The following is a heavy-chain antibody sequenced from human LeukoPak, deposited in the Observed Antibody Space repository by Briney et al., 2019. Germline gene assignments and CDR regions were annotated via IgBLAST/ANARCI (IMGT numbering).Heavy chain of an antibody. J-gene: IGHJ4*02. CDR3: AKDPSGARGY. CDR2: ISSGGSTI. V-gene: IGHV3-48*04. Sequence: GGSLRLPCAASGFTFSSYGMHWVRQAPGKGLEWVSYISSGGSTIYYADSVKGRFTISRDNSKNSLYLQMNSLRTEDTALYYCAKDPSGARGYWGQGTLVTVSS. D-gene: IGHD1-26*01. CDR1: GFTFSSYG.